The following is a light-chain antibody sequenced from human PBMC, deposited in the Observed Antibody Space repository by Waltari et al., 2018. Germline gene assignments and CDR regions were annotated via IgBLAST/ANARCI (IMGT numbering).Light chain of an antibody. J-gene: IGKJ1*01. CDR1: QSVGRF. Sequence: SWRASQSVGRFVAWYQKKPGQAPRLLSYDASTRASGIPDRFSGSGSGTDFSLTISRLEPEDFAVYFCQKYVNLPATFGQGTKVEIQ. CDR2: DAS. CDR3: QKYVNLPAT. V-gene: IGKV3-20*01.